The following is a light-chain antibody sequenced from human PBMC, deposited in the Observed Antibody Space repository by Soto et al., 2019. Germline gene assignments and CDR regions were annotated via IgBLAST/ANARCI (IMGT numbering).Light chain of an antibody. CDR1: QSISSW. Sequence: DIQMTQSPSTLSASVGDRVTITCRASQSISSWLAWYQQKPGKAPKLLIYDASSLESGVPSRFSGSGSGTEFTLTISSLQPDDFATYHCQQYNSYPWTFGQGTEVEIK. CDR2: DAS. CDR3: QQYNSYPWT. V-gene: IGKV1-5*01. J-gene: IGKJ1*01.